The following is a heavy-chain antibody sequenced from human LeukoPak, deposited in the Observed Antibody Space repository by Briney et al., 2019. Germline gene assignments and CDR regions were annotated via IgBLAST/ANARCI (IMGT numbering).Heavy chain of an antibody. Sequence: GGTVGGGGAPSGCTRIADNRRETRRHVGKHWQGRAYSRGRGRTTVDADSVKEQLTISRDNAKNSLYLQMNSLRAEDTAVYYCARTHDTYYDILTGYSLDGDNYYMDVWGKGTTVTVSS. CDR2: SRGRGRTT. CDR1: GCTRIADN. CDR3: ARTHDTYYDILTGYSLDGDNYYMDV. D-gene: IGHD3-9*01. V-gene: IGHV3-11*04. J-gene: IGHJ6*03.